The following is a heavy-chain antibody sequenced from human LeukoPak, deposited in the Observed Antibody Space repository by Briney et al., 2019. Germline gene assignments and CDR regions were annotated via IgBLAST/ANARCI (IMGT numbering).Heavy chain of an antibody. Sequence: GGSLRLSCAASGFTFSSYAMHWVRQAPGKGLEWVAVISYDGGNKYFADSVKGRFTISRDNSKNTLYLQMNSLRAEDTAVYYCARDLGIAAAGTPGYWGQGTLVTVSS. V-gene: IGHV3-30-3*01. J-gene: IGHJ4*02. D-gene: IGHD6-13*01. CDR1: GFTFSSYA. CDR3: ARDLGIAAAGTPGY. CDR2: ISYDGGNK.